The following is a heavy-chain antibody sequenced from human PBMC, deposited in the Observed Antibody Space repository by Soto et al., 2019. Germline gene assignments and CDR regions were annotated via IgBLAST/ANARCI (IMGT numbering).Heavy chain of an antibody. CDR1: GDSVSSGSYH. V-gene: IGHV4-61*01. D-gene: IGHD6-19*01. Sequence: SETLSLTCTVSGDSVSSGSYHWSWSRQPPGKALEWIAYIYYSGSTNYNPSLKSRVTISRDTSKNQFSLKLTSVTAADTAVYYCARSGGGSGWLGGQGTLVTVSS. CDR3: ARSGGGSGWL. J-gene: IGHJ4*02. CDR2: IYYSGST.